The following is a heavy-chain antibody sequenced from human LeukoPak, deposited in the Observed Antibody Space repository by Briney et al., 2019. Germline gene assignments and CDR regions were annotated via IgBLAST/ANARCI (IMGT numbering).Heavy chain of an antibody. V-gene: IGHV4-34*01. CDR1: GGSFSGYY. J-gene: IGHJ3*02. CDR3: ARWCRTTRAFDI. D-gene: IGHD1-7*01. CDR2: INHSGST. Sequence: SETLSLTCAVYGGSFSGYYWSWIRQPPGKGLEWIGDINHSGSTNYNPSLKSRVTISVDTSKNQFSLKLSSVTAADTAVYYCARWCRTTRAFDIWGQGTMVTVSS.